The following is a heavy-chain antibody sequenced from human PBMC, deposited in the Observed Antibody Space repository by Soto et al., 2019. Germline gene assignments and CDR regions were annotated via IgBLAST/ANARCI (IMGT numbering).Heavy chain of an antibody. CDR3: ASGYRTDGDYAGY. CDR2: IYYSGST. Sequence: SETLSLTCTVSGGSISSYYWSWIRQPPGKGLEWIGYIYYSGSTNYNPSLKSRVTISVDTSKNQFSLELSSVTAADTAVYYCASGYRTDGDYAGYWGQGTLVTVSS. V-gene: IGHV4-59*01. J-gene: IGHJ4*02. CDR1: GGSISSYY. D-gene: IGHD5-18*01.